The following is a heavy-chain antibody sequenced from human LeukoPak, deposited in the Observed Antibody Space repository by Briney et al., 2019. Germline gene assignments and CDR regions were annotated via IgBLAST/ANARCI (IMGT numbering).Heavy chain of an antibody. CDR2: IYNSGST. CDR1: DGSISSYY. Sequence: SETLSLTCAVSDGSISSYYWNWIRQPPGKGLEWIGNIYNSGSTDYNPSLKSRVTISVNLSNKLISLKLTSVTAADTALYYCARDKGPYWYFDLWGRGTLVTVSS. V-gene: IGHV4-59*01. CDR3: ARDKGPYWYFDL. J-gene: IGHJ2*01.